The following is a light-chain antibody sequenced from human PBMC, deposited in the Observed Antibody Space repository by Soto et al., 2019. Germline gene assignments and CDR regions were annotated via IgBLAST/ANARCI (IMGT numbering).Light chain of an antibody. CDR1: TSDIGGYTY. CDR3: CSYARTTHV. V-gene: IGLV2-11*01. CDR2: DVT. J-gene: IGLJ1*01. Sequence: QSVLTQPPSVSGSPGQSVTISCTGTTSDIGGYTYVSWYQQLPGKAPKLMMFDVTKRPSGVPDRFSGSNSGNTASLTISGLQAEDEAIYSCCSYARTTHVFGTGTKLTVL.